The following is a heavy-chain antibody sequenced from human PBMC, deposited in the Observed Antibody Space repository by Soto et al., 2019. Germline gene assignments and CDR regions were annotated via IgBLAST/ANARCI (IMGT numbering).Heavy chain of an antibody. Sequence: SETLSLTCTVSGDSISSGNHYWSWIRQPPGKGLEWIGYIFYSGTAYYNPSIKSRLTISVDTSKNQFSLKLSSVNAADTAGYYCATTHYGTDYFDPWGQGYLVTVSS. CDR1: GDSISSGNHY. CDR2: IFYSGTA. V-gene: IGHV4-30-4*01. J-gene: IGHJ5*02. CDR3: ATTHYGTDYFDP. D-gene: IGHD3-10*01.